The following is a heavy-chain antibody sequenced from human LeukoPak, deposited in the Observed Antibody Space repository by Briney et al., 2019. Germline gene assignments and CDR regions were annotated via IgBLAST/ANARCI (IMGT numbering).Heavy chain of an antibody. D-gene: IGHD2-2*01. CDR2: MYYTGST. CDR1: GGSIRSNYY. Sequence: SETLSLACTVSGGSIRSNYYWVWVRQPPGKGLEWIGSMYYTGSTFYNPSLKSRVTISLDTSKNQFSLKVTSVTAADTAVYYCAGHSASGDYWGQGTLVTVSS. V-gene: IGHV4-39*07. CDR3: AGHSASGDY. J-gene: IGHJ4*02.